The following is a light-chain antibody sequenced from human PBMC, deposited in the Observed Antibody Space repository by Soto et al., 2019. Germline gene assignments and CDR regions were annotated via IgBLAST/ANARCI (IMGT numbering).Light chain of an antibody. CDR3: CSYAGTTTWV. CDR1: SSDVGGYNY. Sequence: QSALTQPASVSGSPGQSITISCTGTSSDVGGYNYVSWYQQHPGKAPKLIIFEVTKRPSGVSNRFSASKSGNTASLTISGVQAEDEADYYCCSYAGTTTWVFGGGTKLTVL. V-gene: IGLV2-23*02. CDR2: EVT. J-gene: IGLJ3*02.